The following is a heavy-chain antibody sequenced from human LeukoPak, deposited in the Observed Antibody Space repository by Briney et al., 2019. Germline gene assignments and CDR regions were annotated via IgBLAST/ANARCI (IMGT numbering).Heavy chain of an antibody. CDR3: ARSRSWAHADS. CDR1: GYSTSGGYY. D-gene: IGHD6-6*01. Sequence: SETLSLTCTVLGYSTSGGYYWGWIRQSPGKGLEWIGSIHQTGSTYYNPSLQSRVTISLDTSKSRSSLRLPSVTAADTAVYFCARSRSWAHADSWGQGTLVTVSS. CDR2: IHQTGST. J-gene: IGHJ4*02. V-gene: IGHV4-38-2*02.